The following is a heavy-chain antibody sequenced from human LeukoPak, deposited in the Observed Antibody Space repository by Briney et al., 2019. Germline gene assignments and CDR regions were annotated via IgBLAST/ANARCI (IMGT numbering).Heavy chain of an antibody. CDR2: ISNSGSTI. CDR1: GFTFSDYY. V-gene: IGHV3-11*04. Sequence: GGSLRLSCAASGFTFSDYYMSWIRQAPGKGLEWVSYISNSGSTIYYADSGKGRFTISRDNAKNSLYLQMNSLRAEDTAVYYCASGYDGSGYYYSEFDYWGQGTLVTVSS. D-gene: IGHD3-22*01. CDR3: ASGYDGSGYYYSEFDY. J-gene: IGHJ4*02.